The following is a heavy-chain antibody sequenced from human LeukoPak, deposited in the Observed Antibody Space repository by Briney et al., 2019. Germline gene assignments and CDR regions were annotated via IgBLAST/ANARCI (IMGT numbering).Heavy chain of an antibody. D-gene: IGHD3-10*01. V-gene: IGHV3-30*18. J-gene: IGHJ4*02. CDR1: GFTLSSYG. CDR2: ISYDGSNK. Sequence: GRSLRLSCAASGFTLSSYGMHWVRQAPGKGLEWVAVISYDGSNKYYADSVKGRFTISRDNSKNTLYLQMNSLRAEDTAVYYCAQDHYSGSGSPGFDYWGQGTLVTVSS. CDR3: AQDHYSGSGSPGFDY.